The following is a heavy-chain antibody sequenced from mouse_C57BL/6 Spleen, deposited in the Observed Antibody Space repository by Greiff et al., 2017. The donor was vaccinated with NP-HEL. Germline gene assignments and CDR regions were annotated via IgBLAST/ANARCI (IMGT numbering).Heavy chain of an antibody. V-gene: IGHV7-1*01. CDR3: ARDAGHYYGSSYDYAMDY. CDR1: GFTFSDFY. CDR2: SRNKANDYTT. J-gene: IGHJ4*01. Sequence: EVMLVESGGGLVQSGRSLRLSCATSGFTFSDFYMEWVRQAPGKGLEWIAASRNKANDYTTEYSASVKGRFIVSRDTSQSILYLQMNALRAEDTAIYYCARDAGHYYGSSYDYAMDYWGQGTSVTVSS. D-gene: IGHD1-1*01.